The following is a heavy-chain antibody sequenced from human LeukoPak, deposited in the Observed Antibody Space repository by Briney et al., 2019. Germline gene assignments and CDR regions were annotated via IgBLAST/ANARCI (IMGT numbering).Heavy chain of an antibody. J-gene: IGHJ4*02. V-gene: IGHV4-4*07. D-gene: IGHD2-2*01. CDR2: IYTSGST. CDR3: ARDPGVPPFDY. Sequence: PSETLSLTCTISGGSISTYHWSWIRQPAGKGLEWIGRIYTSGSTDYNPSLKTRVTMSVDTSKNQFSLNLNSVTAADTAVYYCARDPGVPPFDYWGQGTLVTVSS. CDR1: GGSISTYH.